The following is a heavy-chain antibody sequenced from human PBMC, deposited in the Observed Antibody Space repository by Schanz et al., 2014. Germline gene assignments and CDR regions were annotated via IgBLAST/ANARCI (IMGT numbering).Heavy chain of an antibody. CDR2: ISGAGHDT. CDR1: GFTFSSYA. V-gene: IGHV3-23*01. CDR3: AKDYYDSSGYYFFDY. J-gene: IGHJ4*02. Sequence: EVQLLESGGGLVQPGGSLRVSCAASGFTFSSYAMSWIRQAPGKGPEWVSAISGAGHDTYYADSVKGRFTISRDNSKNTLYLQMNSLRAEDTAVYYCAKDYYDSSGYYFFDYWGQGALVTVSS. D-gene: IGHD3-22*01.